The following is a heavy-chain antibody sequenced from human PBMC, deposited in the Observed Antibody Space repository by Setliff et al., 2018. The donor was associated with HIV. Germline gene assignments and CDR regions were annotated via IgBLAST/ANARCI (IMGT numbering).Heavy chain of an antibody. V-gene: IGHV3-49*04. D-gene: IGHD5-18*01. CDR3: TRDKGYAFDI. J-gene: IGHJ3*02. Sequence: GESLTLSCTASGFTFGDYAMSWVRQAPGKGLEWVGFIRSKAYGGTTEYAASVKDRFTVSRDDSKSIAYLQINSLKTEDTAVYYCTRDKGYAFDIWGQGTMVTISS. CDR2: IRSKAYGGTT. CDR1: GFTFGDYA.